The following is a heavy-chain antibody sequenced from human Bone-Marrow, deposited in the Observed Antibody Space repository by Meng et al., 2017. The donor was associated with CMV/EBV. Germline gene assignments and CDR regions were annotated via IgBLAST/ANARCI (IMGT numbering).Heavy chain of an antibody. CDR2: ISSSSSYI. D-gene: IGHD1-14*01. Sequence: GGSLRLSCAASGFTFSSYSMNWVRQAPGKGLEWVSSISSSSSYIYYADSVKGRFTISRDNAKNSLYLQLNGLRAEDTAVYYCAKRSTLTINHAAFDIWGRGTMVTVSS. CDR3: AKRSTLTINHAAFDI. V-gene: IGHV3-21*04. CDR1: GFTFSSYS. J-gene: IGHJ3*02.